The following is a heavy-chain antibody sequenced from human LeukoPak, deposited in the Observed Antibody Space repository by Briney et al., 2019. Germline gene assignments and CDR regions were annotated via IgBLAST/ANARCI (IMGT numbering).Heavy chain of an antibody. V-gene: IGHV4-61*02. Sequence: KPSQTLCLTCTVSGGSICSGSYHWSCIRQPAGKGLEWIGRIYTSVTTTYNPSLKSRVTISVDTSKNQFSLKLSSVTAADTAVYYCARDSWGIAARLDYYYYYMDVWGKGTTVTVSS. CDR2: IYTSVTT. J-gene: IGHJ6*03. CDR1: GGSICSGSYH. CDR3: ARDSWGIAARLDYYYYYMDV. D-gene: IGHD6-6*01.